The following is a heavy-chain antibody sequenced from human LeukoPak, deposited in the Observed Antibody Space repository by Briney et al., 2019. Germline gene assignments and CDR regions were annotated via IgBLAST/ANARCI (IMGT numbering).Heavy chain of an antibody. Sequence: GRSLRLSCVATGFTFSSYGMHWVRQAPGKGLEWVAVTSYVGSDKYYADSVKGRFTISRDNSKHTLYLQMNSLRAEDTAVYYCARGVRPLVMLGIDYWGQGTLVTVSS. V-gene: IGHV3-30*03. D-gene: IGHD3-16*01. J-gene: IGHJ4*02. CDR3: ARGVRPLVMLGIDY. CDR2: TSYVGSDK. CDR1: GFTFSSYG.